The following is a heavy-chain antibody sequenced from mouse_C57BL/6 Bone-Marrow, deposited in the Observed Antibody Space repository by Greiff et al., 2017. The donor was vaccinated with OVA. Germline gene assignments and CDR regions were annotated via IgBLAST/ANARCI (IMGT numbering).Heavy chain of an antibody. CDR1: GFTFSDYY. V-gene: IGHV5-12*01. Sequence: EVMLVESGGGLVQPGGSLKLSCAASGFTFSDYYMYWVRQTPEKRLEWVAYISNGGGSTYYPDTVKGRFTISRDNAKNTLYLQMSRLKSEDTAMYYCARRILGAMDYWGQGTSVTVSS. J-gene: IGHJ4*01. CDR3: ARRILGAMDY. CDR2: ISNGGGST.